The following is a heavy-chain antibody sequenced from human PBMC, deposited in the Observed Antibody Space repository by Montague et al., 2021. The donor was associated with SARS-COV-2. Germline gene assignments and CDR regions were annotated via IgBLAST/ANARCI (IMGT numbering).Heavy chain of an antibody. J-gene: IGHJ5*02. CDR1: GGTVRDYY. CDR3: ARHSVSEDGTFFRSYFDP. Sequence: SETLSLTCTVSGGTVRDYYWNWIRQTPVRGLEWIGYIFYNGYTKYNPSLESRVTLSVDTPGNQFFLSLRSVTASDTATYFCARHSVSEDGTFFRSYFDPWGQGAQVIVSS. D-gene: IGHD1-1*01. CDR2: IFYNGYT. V-gene: IGHV4-59*08.